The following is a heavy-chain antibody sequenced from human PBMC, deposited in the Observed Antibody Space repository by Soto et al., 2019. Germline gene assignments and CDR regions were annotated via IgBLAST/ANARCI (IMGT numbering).Heavy chain of an antibody. J-gene: IGHJ6*02. CDR3: ARDYDFWSGYRPHYYGMDV. CDR2: IIPIFGTA. V-gene: IGHV1-69*01. D-gene: IGHD3-3*01. Sequence: QVQLVQSGAEVKKPGSSVKVSCKASGGTFSSYAISWVRQAPGQGLEWMGGIIPIFGTANYAQKFQGRVTITADESTSTAYMELSSLRSEDTAMYYCARDYDFWSGYRPHYYGMDVWGQGTTVTVSS. CDR1: GGTFSSYA.